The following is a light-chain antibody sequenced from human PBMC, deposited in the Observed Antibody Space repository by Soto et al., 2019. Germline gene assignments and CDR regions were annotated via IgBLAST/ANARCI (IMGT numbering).Light chain of an antibody. V-gene: IGLV1-44*01. CDR3: AAWEGKLNGVV. Sequence: QSALTQPPSASGTPGQRVTISCSGRSSNIGGNTVNWYQQLPATAAKLLIYSNNHRPSGATDRFSGSKSGTSASLAISGFQAEDEADYYGAAWEGKLNGVVFGGGTELAVL. CDR1: SSNIGGNT. CDR2: SNN. J-gene: IGLJ2*01.